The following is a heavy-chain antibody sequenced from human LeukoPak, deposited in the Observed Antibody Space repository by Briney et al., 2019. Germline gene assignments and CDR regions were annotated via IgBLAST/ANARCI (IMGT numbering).Heavy chain of an antibody. V-gene: IGHV1-24*01. J-gene: IGHJ6*02. Sequence: ASVKVSCKVSGYTLTELSLHWVRQAPGKGLEWMGGFDPEDGEIVYAQKFQGRATMTEDTSTDTAYMELSSLRSEDTAVYYCARVWRGIASPYHGMDVWGQGTAVTVSS. CDR3: ARVWRGIASPYHGMDV. CDR1: GYTLTELS. CDR2: FDPEDGEI. D-gene: IGHD6-13*01.